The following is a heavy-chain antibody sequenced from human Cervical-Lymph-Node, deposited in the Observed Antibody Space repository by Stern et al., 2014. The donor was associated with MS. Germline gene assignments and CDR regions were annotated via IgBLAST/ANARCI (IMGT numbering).Heavy chain of an antibody. CDR1: GGSISTYY. V-gene: IGHV4-59*01. CDR2: ILYKGRT. J-gene: IGHJ4*02. CDR3: ARGRGISRVSDS. D-gene: IGHD2/OR15-2a*01. Sequence: QVQLQESGPGLVKPSETLSLTCTVSGGSISTYYWSWIRQSPEKGLEWIGYILYKGRTNYNPSLKSRVTISVDTSINQFSLNVSSVTAADTAVYYCARGRGISRVSDSWGQGTLVTVSS.